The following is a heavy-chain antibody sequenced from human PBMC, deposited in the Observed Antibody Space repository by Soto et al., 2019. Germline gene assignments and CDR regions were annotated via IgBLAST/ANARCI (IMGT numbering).Heavy chain of an antibody. J-gene: IGHJ5*02. V-gene: IGHV3-23*01. Sequence: EVQLLESGGGLVQPGGSLTLSCAASGFTFSSYAMTWVRQAPGKGLEWVSGISGGGGVSTYYADSVKGRFTISRDNSMNTPYLQLNRLRAEDTAVYDCAKDAISMVRGVNTWCDPWGQGTLVTVSS. CDR1: GFTFSSYA. D-gene: IGHD3-10*01. CDR2: ISGGGGVST. CDR3: AKDAISMVRGVNTWCDP.